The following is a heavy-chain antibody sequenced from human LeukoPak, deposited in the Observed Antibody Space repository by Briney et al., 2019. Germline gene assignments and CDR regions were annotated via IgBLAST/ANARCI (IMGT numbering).Heavy chain of an antibody. CDR2: IYNSGST. CDR1: GGSVSRYY. V-gene: IGHV4-4*07. Sequence: SETLSLTCTVSGGSVSRYYWSWIRQSAGKGLEWIGRIYNSGSTTYNPSLKSRVTMSIDTSKNQFSLKLSSVTAADTAMYYCARRLLGYCSGGSCYSGYFQHWGQGTLVTVSS. J-gene: IGHJ1*01. CDR3: ARRLLGYCSGGSCYSGYFQH. D-gene: IGHD2-15*01.